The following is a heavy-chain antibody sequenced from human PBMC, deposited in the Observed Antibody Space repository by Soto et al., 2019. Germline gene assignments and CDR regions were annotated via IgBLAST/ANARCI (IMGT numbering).Heavy chain of an antibody. D-gene: IGHD3-22*01. CDR3: ARDMGYYDSSGFDYYYYGMDV. Sequence: SETLSLTCTVSGGSISSGDYYWSWIRQPPGKGLEWIGYIYYSGSTYYNPSLKSRVTISVDTSKNQFSLKLSSVTAADTAVYYCARDMGYYDSSGFDYYYYGMDVWGQGTTVTVSS. V-gene: IGHV4-30-4*01. J-gene: IGHJ6*02. CDR1: GGSISSGDYY. CDR2: IYYSGST.